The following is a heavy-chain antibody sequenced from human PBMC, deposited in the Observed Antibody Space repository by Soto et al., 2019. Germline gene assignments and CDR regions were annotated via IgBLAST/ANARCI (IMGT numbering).Heavy chain of an antibody. D-gene: IGHD3-10*01. CDR1: GFIFKIYW. J-gene: IGHJ4*02. CDR2: IYNDGTYS. CDR3: TRGPRPISTGTGAY. V-gene: IGHV3-74*01. Sequence: GGSLRLSCAASGFIFKIYWMHWVRQSPGKGLVWISRIYNDGTYSDYADSVGGRFTISRDNVNDTLYLQMNNLRAEDSGLYYCTRGPRPISTGTGAYWGQGTQVTVSS.